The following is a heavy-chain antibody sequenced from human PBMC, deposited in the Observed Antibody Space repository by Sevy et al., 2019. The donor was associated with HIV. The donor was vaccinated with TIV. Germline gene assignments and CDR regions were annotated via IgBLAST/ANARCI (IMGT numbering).Heavy chain of an antibody. CDR2: ISDDGSNK. V-gene: IGHV3-30-3*01. CDR3: ARDRLVRADFDY. J-gene: IGHJ4*02. Sequence: GGSLRLSCAASGFTFSSYGMHWVRQAPGKGLEWVAVISDDGSNKYYADSVKGRFTISRDNSKNTLYLQMNSLRAEDTAVFYCARDRLVRADFDYWGQGTLVTVSS. CDR1: GFTFSSYG. D-gene: IGHD3-10*01.